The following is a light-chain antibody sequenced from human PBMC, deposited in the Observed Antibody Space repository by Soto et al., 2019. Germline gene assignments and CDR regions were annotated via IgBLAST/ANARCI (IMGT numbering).Light chain of an antibody. CDR2: QVS. Sequence: QSALTQPASVSGSPGQSIAIPCTGTTSDVGAYNYVSWYQQHPGKAPKLMIYQVSNRPSGVSNRFSGSKSGNTASLTISGLQAEDEADYYCSSYTTSTTYVFGTGTKLTVL. CDR1: TSDVGAYNY. J-gene: IGLJ1*01. V-gene: IGLV2-14*01. CDR3: SSYTTSTTYV.